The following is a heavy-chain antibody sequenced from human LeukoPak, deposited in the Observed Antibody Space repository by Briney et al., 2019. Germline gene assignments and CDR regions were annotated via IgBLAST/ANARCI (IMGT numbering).Heavy chain of an antibody. V-gene: IGHV4-59*11. CDR3: AGSMDV. Sequence: PSETLPLTCTGTRGILRNHYWSWIRQPRGKELEGIGFIYYSGSTNYSPYPKSRVTISIDQSKNQFSPKLSSVTAADTAGYYCAGSMDVWGKGTTVTVSS. CDR2: IYYSGST. J-gene: IGHJ6*03. CDR1: RGILRNHY.